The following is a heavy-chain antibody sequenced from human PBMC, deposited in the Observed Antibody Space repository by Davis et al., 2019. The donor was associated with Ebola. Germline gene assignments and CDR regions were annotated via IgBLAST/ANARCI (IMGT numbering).Heavy chain of an antibody. CDR1: GDSISSSHW. CDR2: IYHSGST. Sequence: MPSETLSLTCVVSGDSISSSHWWSWVRQSPGKGLVWIGEIYHSGSTNYNLSLKSRVTISVDKSKNQFSLKVNSVTAADTAVYYCSRGILVYAIPTYYYYMDVWGKGTTVTVSS. J-gene: IGHJ6*03. D-gene: IGHD2-8*01. CDR3: SRGILVYAIPTYYYYMDV. V-gene: IGHV4-4*02.